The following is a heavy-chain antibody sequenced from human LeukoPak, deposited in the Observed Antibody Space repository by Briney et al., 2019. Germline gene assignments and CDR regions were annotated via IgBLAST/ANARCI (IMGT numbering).Heavy chain of an antibody. J-gene: IGHJ4*02. CDR3: AKDADSSSFSSYFDY. CDR2: IRYDGSNK. Sequence: GGSLRLSCAASGFTFSSYGMHWVRQAPGKGLEWVAFIRYDGSNKYYADSVKGRFTISRDNSKNTLYLQMNSLRAEDTAVYYCAKDADSSSFSSYFDYWGQGTLVTVSS. V-gene: IGHV3-30*02. D-gene: IGHD6-6*01. CDR1: GFTFSSYG.